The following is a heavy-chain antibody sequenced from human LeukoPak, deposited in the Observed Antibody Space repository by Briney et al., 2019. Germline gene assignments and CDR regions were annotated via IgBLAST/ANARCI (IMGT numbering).Heavy chain of an antibody. Sequence: GGSLRLSCAASGFTFSDYYMSWVRQAPGKGLEWVSYISSSGSTIYYADSVKGRFTISRDNAKNSLYLQMNSLRAEDTAVYYCARASVTIFGYYGIDVWGQGTTVTVSS. V-gene: IGHV3-11*01. CDR2: ISSSGSTI. CDR3: ARASVTIFGYYGIDV. D-gene: IGHD3-3*01. CDR1: GFTFSDYY. J-gene: IGHJ6*02.